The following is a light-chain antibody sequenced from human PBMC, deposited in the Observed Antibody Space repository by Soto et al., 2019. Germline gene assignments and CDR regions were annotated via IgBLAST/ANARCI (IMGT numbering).Light chain of an antibody. CDR1: QSVLYSSNDKNY. J-gene: IGKJ1*01. CDR3: QQYYNTPWT. Sequence: DIVMTQSPDSLAVSLGERATINCKSSQSVLYSSNDKNYLAWYQQKPGQPPKLLIYWASTRESGVPDRFTGSGSGTDFTLTISSLPAEDVAVYYCQQYYNTPWTFGQGTRVEIK. V-gene: IGKV4-1*01. CDR2: WAS.